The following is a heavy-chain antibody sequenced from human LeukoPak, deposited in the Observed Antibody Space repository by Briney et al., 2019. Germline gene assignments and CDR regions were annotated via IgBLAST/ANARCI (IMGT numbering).Heavy chain of an antibody. Sequence: SEPLSLPCTVSGGSISSYYWSWIRQPAGKGLEWIGRIYTSGSTNYNSSLKSRVTMSVDTSKNQFSLKLSSVTAADTAVYYCASAGFVYNCFDPWGQGTLVTVSS. CDR1: GGSISSYY. V-gene: IGHV4-4*07. CDR2: IYTSGST. CDR3: ASAGFVYNCFDP. J-gene: IGHJ5*02. D-gene: IGHD3-10*01.